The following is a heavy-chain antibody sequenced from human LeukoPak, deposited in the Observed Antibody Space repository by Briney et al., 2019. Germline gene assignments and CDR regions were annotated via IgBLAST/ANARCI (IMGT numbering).Heavy chain of an antibody. V-gene: IGHV4-34*01. CDR1: GGSFSGYY. D-gene: IGHD3-10*01. CDR3: ARGRGYYGSGMLYGMDV. Sequence: PSETLSLTCAVYGGSFSGYYWSWIRQPPGKGLEWIGEINHSGGTNYNPSLKSRVTISVDTSKNQFSLKLSSVTAVDTAVYYCARGRGYYGSGMLYGMDVWGKGTTVTVSS. CDR2: INHSGGT. J-gene: IGHJ6*04.